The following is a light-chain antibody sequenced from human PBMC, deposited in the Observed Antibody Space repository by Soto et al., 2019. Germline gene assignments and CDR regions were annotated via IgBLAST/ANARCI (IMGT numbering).Light chain of an antibody. CDR1: SSDVGGYNY. J-gene: IGLJ3*02. V-gene: IGLV2-14*01. CDR2: EVS. CDR3: SSYTSSSTWV. Sequence: QSALTQPASVSGSPGQSITISCTGTSSDVGGYNYVSWYQQHPGKAPKFMIYEVSNRPSGVSNRFSGSKSGNTASLTISGLQAEDEAHYYCSSYTSSSTWVFGGGTQLTVL.